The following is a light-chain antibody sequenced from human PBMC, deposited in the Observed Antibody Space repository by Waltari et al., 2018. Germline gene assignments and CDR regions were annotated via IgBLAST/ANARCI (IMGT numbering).Light chain of an antibody. CDR1: DIGSTN. V-gene: IGLV3-21*02. Sequence: SYVLTQPPSVSVAPGQTARITCGGNDIGSTNAPWYQQKPGQAPVLVVYDDVERPSGIPERFSGSNSGNTATLTINSVAAGDEADYYCQVWDSSSDHVVFAGGTKLTVL. CDR3: QVWDSSSDHVV. J-gene: IGLJ2*01. CDR2: DDV.